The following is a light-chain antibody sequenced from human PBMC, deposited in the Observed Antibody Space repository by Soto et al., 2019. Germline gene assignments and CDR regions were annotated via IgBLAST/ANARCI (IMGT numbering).Light chain of an antibody. J-gene: IGKJ4*01. CDR3: QQTYNTPLT. CDR2: AAS. Sequence: DIQMTQSPSSLSASVGDRVTITCRASQSISSYLNWYQQKPGKAPKLLIYAASSLQSGVPSRFSGSGSGTDFTLTISSLQPEDFATYYRQQTYNTPLTFGGGTKVDIK. V-gene: IGKV1-39*01. CDR1: QSISSY.